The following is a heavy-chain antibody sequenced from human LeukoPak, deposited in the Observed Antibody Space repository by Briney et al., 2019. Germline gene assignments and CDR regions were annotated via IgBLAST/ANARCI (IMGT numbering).Heavy chain of an antibody. J-gene: IGHJ3*02. Sequence: SETLSLTXTVSGGSISSGDYYWRWLRQPPGKGLEWLGYIYYSGSTYYNPSLKSPVTISVDTSKNQFSLKLSSVTAADTAVYYCARSAPDYYDSSGYLAFDIWGQGTMVTVSS. D-gene: IGHD3-22*01. V-gene: IGHV4-30-4*08. CDR2: IYYSGST. CDR3: ARSAPDYYDSSGYLAFDI. CDR1: GGSISSGDYY.